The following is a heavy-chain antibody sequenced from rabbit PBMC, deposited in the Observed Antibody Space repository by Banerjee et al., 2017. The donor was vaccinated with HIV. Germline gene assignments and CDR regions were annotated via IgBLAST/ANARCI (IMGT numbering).Heavy chain of an antibody. CDR2: IYTGNGKT. CDR3: ARDAGTYDYIDVYFNL. CDR1: GFSFSSGSD. D-gene: IGHD4-2*01. V-gene: IGHV1S45*01. J-gene: IGHJ4*01. Sequence: QEQLVESGGGLVKPGASLTLTCTASGFSFSSGSDISWVRQAPGKGLEWIGCIYTGNGKTYYASWAKGRFTISKTSSTTVTLQMTSLTAADTATYFCARDAGTYDYIDVYFNLWGPGTLVTVS.